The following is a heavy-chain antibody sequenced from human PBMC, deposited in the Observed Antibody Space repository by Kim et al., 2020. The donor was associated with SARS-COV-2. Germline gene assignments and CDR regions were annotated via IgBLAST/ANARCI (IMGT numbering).Heavy chain of an antibody. CDR1: GGSFSGYY. CDR3: ARGRDVGNWNENTNFDY. D-gene: IGHD1-1*01. V-gene: IGHV4-34*01. Sequence: SETLSLTCAVYGGSFSGYYWSWIRQPPGKGLEWIGEINHSGSTNYNPSLKSRVTISVDTSKNQFSLKLSSVTAADTAVYYCARGRDVGNWNENTNFDYWGQGTLVTVSS. J-gene: IGHJ4*02. CDR2: INHSGST.